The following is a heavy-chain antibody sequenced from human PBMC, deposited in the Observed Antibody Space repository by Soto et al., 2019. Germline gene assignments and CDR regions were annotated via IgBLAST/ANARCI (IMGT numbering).Heavy chain of an antibody. CDR3: ARVPGYCSSTSCYGSWFDP. D-gene: IGHD2-2*01. CDR2: IYYSGNT. CDR1: GGSISSGGYY. V-gene: IGHV4-31*03. J-gene: IGHJ5*02. Sequence: QVQRQESGPGLVKPSQTLSLTCTVSGGSISSGGYYWSWIRQHPGKGLEWIGYIYYSGNTYHNPSLKSRVTISVDTSKNQFSLKLSSVTAADTAVYYCARVPGYCSSTSCYGSWFDPWGQGTLVTVSS.